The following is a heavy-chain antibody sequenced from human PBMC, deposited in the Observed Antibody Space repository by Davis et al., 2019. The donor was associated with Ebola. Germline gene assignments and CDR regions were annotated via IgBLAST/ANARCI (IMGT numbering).Heavy chain of an antibody. J-gene: IGHJ4*02. CDR2: ISSNGGST. CDR1: GFTFSSYA. CDR3: ARALYYYGSGSHDY. V-gene: IGHV3-64*01. D-gene: IGHD3-10*01. Sequence: PGGSLRLSCAASGFTFSSYAMHWVRQAPGKGLEYVSAISSNGGSTYYANSVKGRFTISRDNAKNSLYLQMNSLRAEDTAVYYCARALYYYGSGSHDYWGQGTLVTVSS.